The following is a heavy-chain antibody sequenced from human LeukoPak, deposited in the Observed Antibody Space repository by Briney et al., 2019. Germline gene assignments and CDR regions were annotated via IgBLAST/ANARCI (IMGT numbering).Heavy chain of an antibody. D-gene: IGHD5-24*01. CDR2: INHSGTT. J-gene: IGHJ4*02. V-gene: IGHV4-34*01. CDR3: AGRITYYFDY. Sequence: PSETLSLTCAVYGGSFSGYYWSWIRQPPGKGVEWIGEINHSGTTNYNPSLKSRVTISVDTSKNQFSLNLSSVTAADTAVYYCAGRITYYFDYWGQGTLVTVSS. CDR1: GGSFSGYY.